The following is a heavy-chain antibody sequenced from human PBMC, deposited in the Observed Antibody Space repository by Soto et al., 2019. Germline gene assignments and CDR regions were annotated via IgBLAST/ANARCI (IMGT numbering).Heavy chain of an antibody. J-gene: IGHJ4*02. D-gene: IGHD3-3*01. CDR3: VRVASGFYFDH. Sequence: PGGSLRLSCAASGFTFSCHYMDWVRQAPGKGLEWVGRVRKKVNSYTTEYAASVKGRFTISRDDSKNSLFLQMNSLKTDDTAVYYCVRVASGFYFDHWGQGTPVTVSS. CDR2: VRKKVNSYTT. CDR1: GFTFSCHY. V-gene: IGHV3-72*01.